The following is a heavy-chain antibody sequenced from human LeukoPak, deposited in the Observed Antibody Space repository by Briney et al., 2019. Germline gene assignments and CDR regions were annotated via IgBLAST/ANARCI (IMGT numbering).Heavy chain of an antibody. CDR1: GYTFTSYG. Sequence: ASVKVSCKASGYTFTSYGISWVRQPPGQGLEWMGWISAYNGNTNYAQKLQGRVTMTTDTSTSTAYMELRSLRSDDTAVYYCARGTYYDILTGYLGYWGQGTLVTVSS. J-gene: IGHJ4*02. CDR3: ARGTYYDILTGYLGY. V-gene: IGHV1-18*01. CDR2: ISAYNGNT. D-gene: IGHD3-9*01.